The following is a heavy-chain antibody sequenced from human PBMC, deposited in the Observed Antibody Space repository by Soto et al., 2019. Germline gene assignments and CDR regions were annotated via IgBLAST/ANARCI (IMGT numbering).Heavy chain of an antibody. CDR2: IYHSGTP. D-gene: IGHD2-2*02. V-gene: IGHV4-4*02. CDR3: ARVTCVLGSGGAYLGSWLHS. J-gene: IGHJ5*01. CDR1: RGSIRTPAW. Sequence: PSETLSLTCTVSRGSIRTPAWWSWVCQTPEKGLEWIGEIYHSGTPNYNPSLKSRVSMSVDKSNNQFSLKLYSVTAADTAVYYCARVTCVLGSGGAYLGSWLHSWGPPTLVTLSS.